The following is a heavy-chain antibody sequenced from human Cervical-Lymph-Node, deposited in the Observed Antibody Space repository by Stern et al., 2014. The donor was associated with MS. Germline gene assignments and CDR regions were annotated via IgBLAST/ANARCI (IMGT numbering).Heavy chain of an antibody. CDR2: IYPGESNT. D-gene: IGHD3-10*01. CDR3: ARMWAVQGPRGNLPGYFQH. Sequence: EVQLVQSGAEVKKTGESLKISCKGSGYSFTNYWIGWVRQMPGKGLEWMGSIYPGESNTRYSPSFQAQFPISADQSINTAYLQWSSLKASDTAIYYCARMWAVQGPRGNLPGYFQHWGQGTLVTVSS. J-gene: IGHJ1*01. V-gene: IGHV5-51*01. CDR1: GYSFTNYW.